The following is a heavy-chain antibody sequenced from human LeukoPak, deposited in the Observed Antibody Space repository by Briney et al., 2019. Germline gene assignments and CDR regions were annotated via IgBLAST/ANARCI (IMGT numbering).Heavy chain of an antibody. Sequence: ASVRVSCKASGYTFTAYYIHWVRQAPGQGLEWMGWINPSSGGTNYAQKFQGRVTMTRDTSINTAYKELSRLRSDDTAVYYCARENVEMSTIFAYWGQGTLVTVSS. CDR2: INPSSGGT. CDR1: GYTFTAYY. CDR3: ARENVEMSTIFAY. D-gene: IGHD3-3*01. J-gene: IGHJ4*02. V-gene: IGHV1-2*02.